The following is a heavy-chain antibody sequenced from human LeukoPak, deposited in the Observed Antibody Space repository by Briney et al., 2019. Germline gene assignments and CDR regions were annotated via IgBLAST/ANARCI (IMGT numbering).Heavy chain of an antibody. CDR3: ATGLLFGYGGINDAFDI. CDR2: FDPEDGET. D-gene: IGHD4-23*01. Sequence: ASVKVSCKVSGYTLTELSMHWVRQAPGKGLEWMGGFDPEDGETIYAQKFQGRVTMTEDTSTDTAYMELSSLRSEDTAVYYCATGLLFGYGGINDAFDIWGQGTMVTVSS. V-gene: IGHV1-24*01. J-gene: IGHJ3*02. CDR1: GYTLTELS.